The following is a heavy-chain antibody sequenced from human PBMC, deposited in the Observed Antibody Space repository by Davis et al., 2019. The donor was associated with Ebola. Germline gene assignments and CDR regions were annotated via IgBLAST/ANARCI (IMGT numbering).Heavy chain of an antibody. V-gene: IGHV3-23*01. CDR2: INNSGDKT. D-gene: IGHD3-16*01. Sequence: PGRSLKISCAASEFTFSNYAMSWVRQAPGKGLEWVSGINNSGDKTYDVDSVKGRFTISRDNSKNTLYLQMDSLRAEDTAVYYCAKGSGRDYVWGRIPDYWGQGTLVTVSS. CDR3: AKGSGRDYVWGRIPDY. CDR1: EFTFSNYA. J-gene: IGHJ4*02.